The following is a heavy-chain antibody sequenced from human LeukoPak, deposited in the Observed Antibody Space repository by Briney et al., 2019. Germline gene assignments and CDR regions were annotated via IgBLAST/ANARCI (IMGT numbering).Heavy chain of an antibody. V-gene: IGHV3-23*01. CDR2: ISGSGGST. J-gene: IGHJ4*02. Sequence: GGSLRLSCAASGLTVSSSYMSWVRQAPGKGLEWVSAISGSGGSTYYADSVKGRFTIPRDNSKNTLYLQMNSLRAEDTAVYYCAKDRDRNFDYWGQGTLVTVSS. D-gene: IGHD3-10*01. CDR1: GLTVSSSY. CDR3: AKDRDRNFDY.